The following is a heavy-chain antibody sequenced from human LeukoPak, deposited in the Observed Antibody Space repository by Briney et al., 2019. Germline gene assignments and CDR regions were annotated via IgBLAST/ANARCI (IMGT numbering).Heavy chain of an antibody. CDR1: GGSISSYY. J-gene: IGHJ4*02. Sequence: SETLSLTWTVSGGSISSYYWSWIRQPAGKGLEWIGCIYTSGSTNYNPSLKSRVTMSVDTSKNQFSLKLSSVTAADTAVYYCASGGSYYEITYWGQGTLVTVSS. CDR3: ASGGSYYEITY. CDR2: IYTSGST. V-gene: IGHV4-4*07. D-gene: IGHD1-26*01.